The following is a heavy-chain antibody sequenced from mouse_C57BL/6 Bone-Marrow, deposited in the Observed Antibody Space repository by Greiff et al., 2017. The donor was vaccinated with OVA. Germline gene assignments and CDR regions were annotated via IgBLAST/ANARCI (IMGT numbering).Heavy chain of an antibody. CDR1: GFTFSDYY. CDR2: INYDGSST. Sequence: EVKVVESEGGLVQPGSSMKLSCTASGFTFSDYYMAWVRQVPEKGLEWVANINYDGSSTYYLDSLKSRFIISRDNAKNILYLQMSSLKSEDTATYYCARAIYDYYAMDYWGQGTSVTVSS. J-gene: IGHJ4*01. CDR3: ARAIYDYYAMDY. V-gene: IGHV5-16*01. D-gene: IGHD1-1*01.